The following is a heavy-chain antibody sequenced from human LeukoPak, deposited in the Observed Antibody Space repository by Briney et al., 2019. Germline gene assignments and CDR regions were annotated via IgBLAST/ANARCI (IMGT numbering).Heavy chain of an antibody. V-gene: IGHV1-58*01. Sequence: GASVKVSCKASGFTFTSSAVQWVRQARGQGLEWIGWIFVGSGNTNYAQKFQERVTITRDMSTSTAYMELSSLRSEDTAVYYCAAETAVAGNNWFDPWGQGTLVTVSS. CDR1: GFTFTSSA. D-gene: IGHD6-19*01. J-gene: IGHJ5*02. CDR2: IFVGSGNT. CDR3: AAETAVAGNNWFDP.